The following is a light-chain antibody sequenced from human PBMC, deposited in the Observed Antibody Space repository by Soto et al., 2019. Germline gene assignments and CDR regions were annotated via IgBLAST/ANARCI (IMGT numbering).Light chain of an antibody. CDR2: QAS. V-gene: IGKV1-5*03. CDR3: QQHNTYSRT. Sequence: DIQMTQSPSTLSASVGDRVTITCRASQSISNWLAWYQQRPGKAPKLLIYQASSLEGGVPSRFSGSGSGTEFTLTISSLQPDDFATYYCQQHNTYSRTFGQGTKVEIK. J-gene: IGKJ1*01. CDR1: QSISNW.